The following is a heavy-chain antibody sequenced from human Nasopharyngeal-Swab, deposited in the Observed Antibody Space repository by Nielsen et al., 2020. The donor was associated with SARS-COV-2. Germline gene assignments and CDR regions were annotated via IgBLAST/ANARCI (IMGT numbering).Heavy chain of an antibody. V-gene: IGHV4-39*01. CDR2: IYYSGST. Sequence: SETLSLTCTVSGGSISSSSYYWGWIRQPPGKGLEWIGSIYYSGSTYYNPSLKSRVTISVDTSKNQFSLKLSSVTAADTAVYYCARPGELRAFDIWGQGTMVTVPS. CDR1: GGSISSSSYY. J-gene: IGHJ3*02. CDR3: ARPGELRAFDI. D-gene: IGHD1-26*01.